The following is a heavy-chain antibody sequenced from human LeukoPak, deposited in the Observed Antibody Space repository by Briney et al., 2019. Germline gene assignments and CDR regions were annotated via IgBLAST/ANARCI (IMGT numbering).Heavy chain of an antibody. D-gene: IGHD5-24*01. CDR1: GYTFSSYW. CDR3: ARGGDGIGFLLY. CDR2: IYPGDSDT. Sequence: GGSLRLSCKGSGYTFSSYWIGWVRQMPGKGLEWMGIIYPGDSDTRYSPSLQGQVTISVDTSIGTAYLQWSSLKASDTAIYYCARGGDGIGFLLYWGQGTLVTVSS. V-gene: IGHV5-51*01. J-gene: IGHJ4*02.